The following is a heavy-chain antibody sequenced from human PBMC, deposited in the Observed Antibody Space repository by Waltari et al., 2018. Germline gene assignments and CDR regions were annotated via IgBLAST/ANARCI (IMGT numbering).Heavy chain of an antibody. V-gene: IGHV1-2*02. CDR1: GYTFIDHY. J-gene: IGHJ4*02. D-gene: IGHD2-15*01. Sequence: QVQLVQSGTEVKKPGASVRVSCKASGYTFIDHYIHWVRQAPGQGLEWRGWMNPNSGGTNYAQKFQGRVTMTRDTSTSTAYMELTRMTSDDTAIYYCARDGGFDFWGQGSLVTVSS. CDR3: ARDGGFDF. CDR2: MNPNSGGT.